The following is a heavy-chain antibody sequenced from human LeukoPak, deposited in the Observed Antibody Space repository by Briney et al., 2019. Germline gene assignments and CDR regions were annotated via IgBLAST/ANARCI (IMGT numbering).Heavy chain of an antibody. J-gene: IGHJ4*02. D-gene: IGHD1-14*01. Sequence: GGSLRLSCAASGFTFSTYTMNWVRQAPGKGLEWVSGIYGSGGASFYADSVKGRFTISRDNSQNTVFLQMDSLRDEDTALYYCAKDLRKDGIWDIDYWGQGTLVAVSS. CDR2: IYGSGGAS. CDR3: AKDLRKDGIWDIDY. CDR1: GFTFSTYT. V-gene: IGHV3-23*01.